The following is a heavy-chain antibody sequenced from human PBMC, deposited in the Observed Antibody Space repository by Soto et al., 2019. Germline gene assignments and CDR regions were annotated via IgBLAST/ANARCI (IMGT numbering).Heavy chain of an antibody. CDR2: IVVGSGNT. CDR3: AAVGGSGSYYQKEDAFDI. Sequence: ASVKVSCKASGFTFTSSAMQWVRQARGQRLEWIGWIVVGSGNTNYAQKFQERVTITRDMSTSTAYMELSSLRSEDTAVYYCAAVGGSGSYYQKEDAFDIWGQGTMVTVSS. CDR1: GFTFTSSA. V-gene: IGHV1-58*02. J-gene: IGHJ3*02. D-gene: IGHD3-10*01.